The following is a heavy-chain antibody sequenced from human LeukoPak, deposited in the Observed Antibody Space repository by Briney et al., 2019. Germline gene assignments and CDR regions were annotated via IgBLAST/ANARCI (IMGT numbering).Heavy chain of an antibody. CDR3: ARGKFGELLFDY. CDR1: GGTFSSYA. J-gene: IGHJ4*02. D-gene: IGHD3-10*01. V-gene: IGHV1-69*05. Sequence: ASVKVSCKASGGTFSSYAISWVRQAPGQGLEWMGGIIPIFGTASYAQKFQGRVTITTDESTSTAYMELSSLRSEDTAVYYCARGKFGELLFDYWGQGTLVTVSS. CDR2: IIPIFGTA.